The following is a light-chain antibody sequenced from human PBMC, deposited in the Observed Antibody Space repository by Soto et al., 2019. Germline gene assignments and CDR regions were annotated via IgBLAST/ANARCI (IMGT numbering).Light chain of an antibody. Sequence: QSALTQPPSASGSPGQSVTISCTGTSGDVGGYNYVSWYQQHPGKAPKLMIFEVSVRPSGVPDRFSASKSGNTASLTVSGLQAEDEADYYCSSYAGSNNYVFGXGTKVTVL. CDR1: SGDVGGYNY. CDR2: EVS. CDR3: SSYAGSNNYV. J-gene: IGLJ1*01. V-gene: IGLV2-8*01.